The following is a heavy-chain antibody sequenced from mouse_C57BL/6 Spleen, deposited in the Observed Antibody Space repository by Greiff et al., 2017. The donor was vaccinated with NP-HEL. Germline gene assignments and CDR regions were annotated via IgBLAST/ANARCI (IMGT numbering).Heavy chain of an antibody. CDR1: GYTFTSYW. Sequence: VQLQQSGAELVKPGASVKMSCKASGYTFTSYWITWVKQRPGQGLEWIGDIYPGSGSTNYNEKFKSKATLTVDTSSSTAYMQLSSLTSEDSAVYYCAREGTAHASWFAYWGQGTLVTVSA. CDR2: IYPGSGST. CDR3: AREGTAHASWFAY. J-gene: IGHJ3*01. D-gene: IGHD3-2*02. V-gene: IGHV1-55*01.